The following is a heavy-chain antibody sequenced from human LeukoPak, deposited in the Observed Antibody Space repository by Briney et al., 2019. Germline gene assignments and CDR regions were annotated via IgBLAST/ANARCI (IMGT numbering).Heavy chain of an antibody. V-gene: IGHV1-69*05. J-gene: IGHJ5*02. CDR2: IIPIFGTA. Sequence: ASVKVSCKASGGTFSSYAISWVRQAPGQGLEWMGGIIPIFGTANYAQKFQGRVTFTTDESTSTAYMELSSLRSEDTAVYYCANTAMVTRWFDPWGQGTLVTVSS. CDR1: GGTFSSYA. D-gene: IGHD5-18*01. CDR3: ANTAMVTRWFDP.